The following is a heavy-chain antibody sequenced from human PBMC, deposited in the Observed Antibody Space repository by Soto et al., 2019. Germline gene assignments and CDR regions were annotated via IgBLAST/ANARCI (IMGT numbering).Heavy chain of an antibody. V-gene: IGHV1-46*03. J-gene: IGHJ4*02. D-gene: IGHD3-10*01. Sequence: ASVKVSCKASGYTFTSYYMHWVRQAPGQGLEWMGIINPSGGSTSYAQKFQGRVTMTRDTSTSTVYMELSSLRSEDTAVYYCARVHYYGSGSYPYPPQYYFDYWGQGTLVTVSS. CDR3: ARVHYYGSGSYPYPPQYYFDY. CDR2: INPSGGST. CDR1: GYTFTSYY.